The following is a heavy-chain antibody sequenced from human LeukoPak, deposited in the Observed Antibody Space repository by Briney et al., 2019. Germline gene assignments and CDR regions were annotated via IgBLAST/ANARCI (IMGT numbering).Heavy chain of an antibody. V-gene: IGHV4-31*03. CDR3: ARAHGDSFDY. J-gene: IGHJ4*02. CDR2: IYYSGST. D-gene: IGHD3-3*01. CDR1: GGSISSSSYY. Sequence: SETLSLTCTVSGGSISSSSYYWSWIRQHPGKGLEWIGYIYYSGSTYYNPSLKSRVTISVDTSKNQFSLKLSSVTAADTAVYYCARAHGDSFDYWGQGTLVTVSS.